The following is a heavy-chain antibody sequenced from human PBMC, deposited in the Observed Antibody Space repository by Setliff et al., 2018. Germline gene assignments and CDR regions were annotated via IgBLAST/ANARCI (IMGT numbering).Heavy chain of an antibody. V-gene: IGHV4-61*09. J-gene: IGHJ6*03. CDR3: ARMSGFQYMDV. CDR2: IYTSWST. Sequence: SETLSLTCTVSGDPMSSRRYYWAWIRQPAGKGLEWIGQIYTSWSTNYNPSLKSRVTISLDTSNNQFSLSLSSVTAADTAVYYCARMSGFQYMDVWGKGTTVT. D-gene: IGHD3-3*01. CDR1: GDPMSSRRYY.